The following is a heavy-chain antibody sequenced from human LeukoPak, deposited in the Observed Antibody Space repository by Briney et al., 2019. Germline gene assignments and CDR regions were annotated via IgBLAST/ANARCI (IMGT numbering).Heavy chain of an antibody. CDR2: INHSGST. Sequence: SETLSLTCAVYGGSFSGYCWSWIRQPPGKGLEWIGEINHSGSTNYNPSLKSRVTISVDTSKNQFSLKLSSVTAADTAVYYCARGSKPGYCSSTSCYRPHYYYMDVWGKGTTVTVSS. CDR3: ARGSKPGYCSSTSCYRPHYYYMDV. J-gene: IGHJ6*03. V-gene: IGHV4-34*01. D-gene: IGHD2-2*01. CDR1: GGSFSGYC.